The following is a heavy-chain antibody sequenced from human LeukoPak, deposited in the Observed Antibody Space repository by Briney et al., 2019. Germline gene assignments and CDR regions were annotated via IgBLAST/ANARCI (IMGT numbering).Heavy chain of an antibody. CDR1: GFNFGNYG. V-gene: IGHV3-23*01. CDR3: AREAPEGAFDI. Sequence: GGSLRLSCTASGFNFGNYGMSWVRQAPGKGLEWVSGLSDAGVRIFYADSVRGRFTISRDNSKNTLYLQMNSLRAEDTAVYYCAREAPEGAFDIWGQGTMVTVSS. J-gene: IGHJ3*02. CDR2: LSDAGVRI.